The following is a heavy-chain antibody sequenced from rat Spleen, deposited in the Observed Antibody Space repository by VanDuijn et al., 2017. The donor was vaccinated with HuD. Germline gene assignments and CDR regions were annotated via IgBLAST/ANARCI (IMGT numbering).Heavy chain of an antibody. CDR1: GFTFSDYY. D-gene: IGHD1-12*03. V-gene: IGHV5-20*01. J-gene: IGHJ2*01. CDR3: TTGYYDGYYLVFDY. CDR2: ISYDGGST. Sequence: EVQLVESGGGLVQPGRSLKLSCAASGFTFSDYYMAWVRQAPTKGLEWVASISYDGGSTYYRDSMKGRFTISRDNAKSSLYLQMDSLRSEDTATYYCTTGYYDGYYLVFDYWGQGVMVTVSS.